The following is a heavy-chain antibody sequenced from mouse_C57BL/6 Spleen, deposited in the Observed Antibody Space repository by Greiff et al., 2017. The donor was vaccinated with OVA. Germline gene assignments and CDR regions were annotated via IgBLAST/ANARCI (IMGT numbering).Heavy chain of an antibody. CDR3: ARDYGSSAGYFDV. CDR2: IYPGDGDT. V-gene: IGHV1-80*01. Sequence: QVQLQQSGAELVKPGASVKISCKASGYAFSSYWMNWVKQRPGKGLEWIGQIYPGDGDTNSNGKFKGKATLTADKSSSTAYMQLSSLTSEDSAVYFCARDYGSSAGYFDVWGTGTTVTVAS. D-gene: IGHD1-1*01. J-gene: IGHJ1*03. CDR1: GYAFSSYW.